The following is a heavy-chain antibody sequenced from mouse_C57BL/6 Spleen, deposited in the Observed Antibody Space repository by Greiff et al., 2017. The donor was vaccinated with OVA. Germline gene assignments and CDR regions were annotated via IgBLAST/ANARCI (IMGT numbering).Heavy chain of an antibody. CDR1: GFNIKDYY. CDR3: ARDHYYGSSYVPIDY. D-gene: IGHD1-1*01. V-gene: IGHV14-2*01. Sequence: DVKLQESGAELVKPGASVKLSCTASGFNIKDYYMHWVKQRTEQGLEWIGRIDPEDGETKYAPKFQGKATITADTSSNTAYLQLSSLTSEDTAVYYCARDHYYGSSYVPIDYWGQGTTLTGSS. J-gene: IGHJ2*01. CDR2: IDPEDGET.